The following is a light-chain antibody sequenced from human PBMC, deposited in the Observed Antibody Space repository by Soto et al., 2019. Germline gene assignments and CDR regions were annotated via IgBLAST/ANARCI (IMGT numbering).Light chain of an antibody. J-gene: IGLJ1*01. CDR1: SSDVGGYNY. CDR2: EVS. CDR3: SSYTSSSPLYV. V-gene: IGLV2-14*01. Sequence: QSALAQPASVSGSPGQSITISCTGTSSDVGGYNYVSWYQRHPGKAPKLMIYEVSNRPSGVSNRFSGSKSGNTASLTISGLQAEDEADYYCSSYTSSSPLYVFGTGTKVTVL.